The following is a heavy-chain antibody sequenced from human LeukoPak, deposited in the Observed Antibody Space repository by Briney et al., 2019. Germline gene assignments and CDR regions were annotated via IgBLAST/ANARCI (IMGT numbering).Heavy chain of an antibody. CDR2: ISSRSTTI. J-gene: IGHJ4*02. D-gene: IGHD6-19*01. V-gene: IGHV3-48*02. CDR1: GFTFSDYS. Sequence: GGSLRLSCAASGFTFSDYSMNWVRQAPGKGLECVSYISSRSTTIQYADSVKGRFTISRDNAKNSLYLHINSLRDDDTAVYYCARGSAWYDYWGQGTLVTVSS. CDR3: ARGSAWYDY.